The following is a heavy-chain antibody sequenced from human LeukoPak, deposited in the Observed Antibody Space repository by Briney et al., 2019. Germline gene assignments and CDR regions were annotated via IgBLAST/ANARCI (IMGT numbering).Heavy chain of an antibody. J-gene: IGHJ4*02. V-gene: IGHV3-23*01. D-gene: IGHD3-10*01. CDR2: ISGSGGST. CDR3: VKALTLSGTYLGD. CDR1: GFTFSSYA. Sequence: GGSLRLSCAASGFTFSSYAMSWVRQAPGKGLEWVSAISGSGGSTYYADSVKGRFTISRDNSKNTLYLQMNSLRAEDTALYYCVKALTLSGTYLGDWGQGTLVTVFS.